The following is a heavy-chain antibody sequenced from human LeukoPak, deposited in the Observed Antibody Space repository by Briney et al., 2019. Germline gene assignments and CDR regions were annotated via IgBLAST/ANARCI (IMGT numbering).Heavy chain of an antibody. CDR1: GYTSTSYF. CDR3: AREERPIAAAGRGAFDY. V-gene: IGHV1-46*01. CDR2: INLSGGTT. D-gene: IGHD6-13*01. Sequence: ASVKVSCKASGYTSTSYFIHWVRQAPGQGLEWMGIINLSGGTTTYTQNFQGRVTMTRDTSTGTVYMELSSLRSEDTAVYYCAREERPIAAAGRGAFDYWGQGTLVTVSS. J-gene: IGHJ4*02.